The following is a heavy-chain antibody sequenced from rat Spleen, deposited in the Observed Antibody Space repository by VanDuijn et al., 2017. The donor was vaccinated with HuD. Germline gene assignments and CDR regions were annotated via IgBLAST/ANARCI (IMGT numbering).Heavy chain of an antibody. CDR2: ISSDGRRN. D-gene: IGHD1-9*01. V-gene: IGHV5-25*01. J-gene: IGHJ2*01. Sequence: EVQLVESGGGLVQPGRSMKLSCVASAFTFSNYCMTWVRQTPTRSLDWVATISSDGRRNFYRDSVKGRFTISRDNAKSTLYLQVDSLRSEDTATYYCARRHYGYTDYFDYWGQGVMVTVSS. CDR3: ARRHYGYTDYFDY. CDR1: AFTFSNYC.